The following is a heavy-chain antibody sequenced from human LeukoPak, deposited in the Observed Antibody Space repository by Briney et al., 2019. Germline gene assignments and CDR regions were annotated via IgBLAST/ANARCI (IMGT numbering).Heavy chain of an antibody. CDR2: IHSSGSTT. CDR1: GSSISGSNNY. Sequence: SETLSLTCTVSGSSISGSNNYWGWVRQPPGKGLEWIGTIHSSGSTTCYSPSLKSRVTISVDTSKNQFSLKLSSVTAADTAVYYCARHDEEDGYNAKTIDYWGQGTLVTVSS. CDR3: ARHDEEDGYNAKTIDY. V-gene: IGHV4-39*01. J-gene: IGHJ4*02. D-gene: IGHD5-24*01.